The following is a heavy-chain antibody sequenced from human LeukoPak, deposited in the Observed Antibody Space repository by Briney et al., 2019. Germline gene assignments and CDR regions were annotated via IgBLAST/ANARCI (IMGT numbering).Heavy chain of an antibody. Sequence: GRSLRLSCAASGFTFSSYGMHWVRQAPGKGVEGGAVIWYDGSNKEYADSVKGRFTISRDNSKHTLYLQMNSLRAEDTAVYYCARGGRGKYYFDYWGQGTLVTVSS. J-gene: IGHJ4*02. CDR1: GFTFSSYG. D-gene: IGHD3-16*01. CDR2: IWYDGSNK. CDR3: ARGGRGKYYFDY. V-gene: IGHV3-33*01.